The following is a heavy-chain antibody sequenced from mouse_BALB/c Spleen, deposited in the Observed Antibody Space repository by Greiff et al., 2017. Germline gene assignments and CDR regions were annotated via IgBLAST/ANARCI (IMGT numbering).Heavy chain of an antibody. D-gene: IGHD2-4*01. J-gene: IGHJ2*01. V-gene: IGHV1S127*01. CDR3: ARYYDYDGLYYFDY. CDR1: GYSFTSYW. CDR2: IDPSDSET. Sequence: QVQLQQSGPQLVRPGASVKISCKASGYSFTSYWMHWVKQRPGQGLEWIGMIDPSDSETRLNQKFKDKATLTVDKSSSTAYMQLSSPTSEDSAVYYCARYYDYDGLYYFDYWGQGTTLTVSS.